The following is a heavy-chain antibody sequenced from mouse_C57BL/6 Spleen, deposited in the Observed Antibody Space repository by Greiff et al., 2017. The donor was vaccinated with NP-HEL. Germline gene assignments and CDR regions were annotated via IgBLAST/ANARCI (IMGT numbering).Heavy chain of an antibody. CDR1: GYTFTSYW. V-gene: IGHV1-55*01. CDR2: IYPGSGST. CDR3: ARGGLLRFYYAMDY. Sequence: QVQLQQSGAELVKPGASVKMSCKASGYTFTSYWITWVKQRPGQGLEWIGDIYPGSGSTNYNEKFKSKATLTVDTSSSTAYMQLSSLTSEDSAVYYCARGGLLRFYYAMDYWGQGTSVTVSS. J-gene: IGHJ4*01. D-gene: IGHD2-3*01.